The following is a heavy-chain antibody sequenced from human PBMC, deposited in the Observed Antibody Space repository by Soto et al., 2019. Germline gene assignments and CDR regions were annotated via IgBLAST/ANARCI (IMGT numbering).Heavy chain of an antibody. CDR1: GFTFSTYA. J-gene: IGHJ4*02. V-gene: IGHV3-23*01. CDR3: ARPVSVMPVAGLFDS. CDR2: VSGSGGST. D-gene: IGHD2-15*01. Sequence: GGSLRLSCAASGFTFSTYAMSWVRQAPGKGLEWVSAVSGSGGSTYHADSVKGRFTISRDNSKNTLYLLMTILRPEDTAVYYCARPVSVMPVAGLFDSWGQGTLVTVSS.